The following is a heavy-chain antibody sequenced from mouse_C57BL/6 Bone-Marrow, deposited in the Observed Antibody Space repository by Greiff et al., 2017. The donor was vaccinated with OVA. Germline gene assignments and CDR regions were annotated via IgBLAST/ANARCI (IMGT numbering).Heavy chain of an antibody. Sequence: QVQLQQPGAELVKPGASVKLSCKASGYTFTSYWMHWVKQRPGRGLEWIARIDPNSGGTKYNEKFKSKATLTVDKPSSTAYMQLSSLTSEDSAVYYCARDYYGSSYELDYWGQGTTLTVSS. J-gene: IGHJ2*01. CDR3: ARDYYGSSYELDY. CDR1: GYTFTSYW. V-gene: IGHV1-72*01. D-gene: IGHD1-1*01. CDR2: IDPNSGGT.